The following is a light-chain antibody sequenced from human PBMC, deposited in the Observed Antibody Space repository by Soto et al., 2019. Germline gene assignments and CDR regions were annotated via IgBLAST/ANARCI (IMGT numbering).Light chain of an antibody. CDR1: QNIIFY. J-gene: IGKJ2*01. Sequence: DIQMTQSPSSLSASVGDRVTITCRASQNIIFYLNWYQQKPGKAPKLLIYATSNLQSGVPSRFSGSGSGTEFSLSISSLQPEDFATYFCQQSYTTPVYTFGQGTKLEIK. CDR3: QQSYTTPVYT. CDR2: ATS. V-gene: IGKV1-39*01.